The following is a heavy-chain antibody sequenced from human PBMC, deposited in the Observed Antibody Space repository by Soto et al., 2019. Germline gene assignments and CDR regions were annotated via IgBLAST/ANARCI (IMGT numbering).Heavy chain of an antibody. CDR2: IIPIFGTA. CDR3: AREPSGGSGSYTYGMDV. Sequence: QVQLVQSGAEVKKPGSSVKVSCKASGGTFSSYAISWVRQAPGQGLEWMGGIIPIFGTANYAQKFQGRVTITADESTSTAYMELSSLRSEDTAVYYCAREPSGGSGSYTYGMDVWGQGTTVTVS. J-gene: IGHJ6*02. V-gene: IGHV1-69*12. D-gene: IGHD3-10*01. CDR1: GGTFSSYA.